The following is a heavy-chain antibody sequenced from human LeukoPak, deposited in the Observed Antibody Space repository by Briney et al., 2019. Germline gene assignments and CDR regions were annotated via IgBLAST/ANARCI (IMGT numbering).Heavy chain of an antibody. Sequence: PSETLSLTCTVSGGSISSGSYYWSWIRQPAGKGLEWIGRIYTSGSTNYNPSLKSRVTISVGTSKNQFSLKLSSVTAADTAVYYCASAVPGGYYGSGSYKYWGQGTLVTVSS. J-gene: IGHJ4*02. CDR1: GGSISSGSYY. CDR3: ASAVPGGYYGSGSYKY. D-gene: IGHD3-10*01. CDR2: IYTSGST. V-gene: IGHV4-61*02.